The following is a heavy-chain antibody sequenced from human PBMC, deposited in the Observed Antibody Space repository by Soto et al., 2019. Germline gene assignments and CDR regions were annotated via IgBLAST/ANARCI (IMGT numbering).Heavy chain of an antibody. CDR2: ICSGGCT. J-gene: IGHJ5*02. Sequence: PGGSLRLSCAASGFTVSSNYMTWVRQAPGKGLDWVSVICSGGCTYYADSVKGRFTISRDNSKNTLYLQMNSLRAEDTAVYYCARGGNGPAGFDPWGQGIMVTGSS. CDR3: ARGGNGPAGFDP. D-gene: IGHD2-8*01. V-gene: IGHV3-53*01. CDR1: GFTVSSNY.